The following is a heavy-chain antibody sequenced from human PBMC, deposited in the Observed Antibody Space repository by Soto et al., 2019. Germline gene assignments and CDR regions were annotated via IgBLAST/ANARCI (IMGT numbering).Heavy chain of an antibody. Sequence: PSETLSLTCVISGDSVSSNSAGWNWLRQSPSRGLEWLGRTYYKSKWNNDYALSVKSRITINPDTSKNQFSLHLYSVTPEDTAVYYCTGITWFRGMDVWGQGTPVTVS. D-gene: IGHD3-10*01. CDR3: TGITWFRGMDV. CDR2: TYYKSKWNN. V-gene: IGHV6-1*01. J-gene: IGHJ6*02. CDR1: GDSVSSNSAG.